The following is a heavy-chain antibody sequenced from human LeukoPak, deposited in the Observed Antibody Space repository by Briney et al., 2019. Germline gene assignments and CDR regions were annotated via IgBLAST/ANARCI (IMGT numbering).Heavy chain of an antibody. CDR3: ARGRDGYSSDWFDP. CDR2: IYHSGST. Sequence: SQTLSLTCTVSGGSISSGGYFWAWIRQPPGKGLEWIGSIYHSGSTYYNPSLKSRVTISVDTSRNQYSLKMTSVTAADTAVYYCARGRDGYSSDWFDPWGQGTLVTVSS. D-gene: IGHD5-24*01. V-gene: IGHV4-39*07. CDR1: GGSISSGGYF. J-gene: IGHJ5*02.